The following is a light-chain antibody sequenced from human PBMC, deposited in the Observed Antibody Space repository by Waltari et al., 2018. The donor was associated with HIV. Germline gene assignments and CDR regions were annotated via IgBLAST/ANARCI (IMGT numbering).Light chain of an antibody. CDR2: AAS. J-gene: IGKJ3*01. V-gene: IGKV1-9*01. Sequence: DIQLTQSPSFLSTSVGDRVTVTCRAGQGISTYLAWYQQKPGKAPKLLIYAASTLQTGVPSSFSGSGSGTEFTLTISSLQPEDVATYYCQQVSMPCTFGPGTKVDIK. CDR1: QGISTY. CDR3: QQVSMPCT.